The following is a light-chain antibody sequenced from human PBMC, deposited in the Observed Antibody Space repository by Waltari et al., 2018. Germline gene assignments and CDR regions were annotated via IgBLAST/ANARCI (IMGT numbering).Light chain of an antibody. CDR3: AAWDDSLSGVV. V-gene: IGLV1-47*01. Sequence: QSVLTQPPSASGTPGQSIALSCSGSTSNIGNNYVYWYQQFPGTAPKPLIYRNNQRPSGVPDRFSGSKSGPSASLAISGLQSEDEAVYYCAAWDDSLSGVVFGGGTKVTVL. J-gene: IGLJ2*01. CDR1: TSNIGNNY. CDR2: RNN.